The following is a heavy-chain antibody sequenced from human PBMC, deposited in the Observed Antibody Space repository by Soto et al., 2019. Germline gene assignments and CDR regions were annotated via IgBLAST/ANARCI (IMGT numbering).Heavy chain of an antibody. D-gene: IGHD6-13*01. V-gene: IGHV1-8*01. CDR3: ARGAAYSSSWHDAFDI. CDR1: GYTFTSYD. Sequence: ASVKVSCKASGYTFTSYDINWVRQATGQGLEWMGWMNPNSGNTGYAQKFQGRVTMTRNTSISTAYMELSSLRSEDTAVYYCARGAAYSSSWHDAFDIWGQGTMVTVSS. J-gene: IGHJ3*02. CDR2: MNPNSGNT.